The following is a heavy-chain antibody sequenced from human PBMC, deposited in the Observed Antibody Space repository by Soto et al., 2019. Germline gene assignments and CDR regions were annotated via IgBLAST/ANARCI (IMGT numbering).Heavy chain of an antibody. J-gene: IGHJ4*02. Sequence: QLQLQESGSGLVKPSQTLSLTCAVSGGSVYRGGYSWTWVRQAPGKGLEWIAYSYHSGTTSYNPSIKSRVTMSVDRSKNQFSLVLRSVTAADTAVYFCAREGGFKSYYFDYWGQGILVTVSS. CDR2: SYHSGTT. D-gene: IGHD1-26*01. CDR1: GGSVYRGGYS. V-gene: IGHV4-30-2*01. CDR3: AREGGFKSYYFDY.